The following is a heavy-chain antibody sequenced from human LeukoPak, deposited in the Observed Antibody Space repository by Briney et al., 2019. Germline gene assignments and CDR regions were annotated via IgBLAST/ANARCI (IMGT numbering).Heavy chain of an antibody. CDR1: GFTFSNYV. D-gene: IGHD1-26*01. CDR2: IGGGGAT. J-gene: IGHJ4*02. CDR3: ARVGTWELQRVFDY. V-gene: IGHV3-23*01. Sequence: PGGSLRLSCAASGFTFSNYVISWVRQAPGKGLEWVSAIGGGGATHYADYVKGRFTISRDNSKNSLYLQMDSLRVEDTAVYYCARVGTWELQRVFDYWGQGTPVTVSS.